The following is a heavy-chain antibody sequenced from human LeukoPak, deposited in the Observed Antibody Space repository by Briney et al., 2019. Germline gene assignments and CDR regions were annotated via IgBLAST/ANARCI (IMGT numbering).Heavy chain of an antibody. V-gene: IGHV4-34*01. Sequence: SETLSLTCAVYGGSFSGYYWSWIRQPPGKGLEWIGEINHSGSTNYNPSLESRVTISVDTSKNQFSLKLSSVTAADTAVYYCARGPSAYYYDSSGYRKRNWFDPWGQGTLVTVSS. D-gene: IGHD3-22*01. CDR1: GGSFSGYY. J-gene: IGHJ5*02. CDR2: INHSGST. CDR3: ARGPSAYYYDSSGYRKRNWFDP.